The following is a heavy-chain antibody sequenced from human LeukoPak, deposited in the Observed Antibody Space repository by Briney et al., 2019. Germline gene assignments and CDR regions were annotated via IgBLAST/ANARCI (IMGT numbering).Heavy chain of an antibody. CDR3: ARDLGYSGFDWAP. CDR1: GGSISSSSYY. Sequence: SETLSLTCTVSGGSISSSSYYWGWIRQPPGKRLEWVGSIHSSGNTYYNPTLKSRVTISVDTSKNQFSLNLTSVTAADAAVYYCARDLGYSGFDWAPWGQGTLVTVSS. J-gene: IGHJ5*02. D-gene: IGHD5-12*01. V-gene: IGHV4-39*07. CDR2: IHSSGNT.